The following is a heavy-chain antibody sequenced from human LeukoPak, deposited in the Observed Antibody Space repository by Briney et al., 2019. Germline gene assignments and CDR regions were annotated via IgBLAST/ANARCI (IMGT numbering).Heavy chain of an antibody. CDR3: TVTTTPQLRPRGYYFDY. V-gene: IGHV3-49*04. Sequence: GRSLRLSCTASGFTFGDYAMSWVRQAPGKGREWGGFIRGKAYGGTTEYAASVKGRFTISRDDSKSIAYLQMNSLKTEATAVYYCTVTTTPQLRPRGYYFDYWGQGTLVTVSS. CDR2: IRGKAYGGTT. D-gene: IGHD4-17*01. J-gene: IGHJ4*02. CDR1: GFTFGDYA.